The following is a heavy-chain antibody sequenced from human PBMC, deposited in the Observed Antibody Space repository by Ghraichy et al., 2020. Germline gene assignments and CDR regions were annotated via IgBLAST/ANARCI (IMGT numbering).Heavy chain of an antibody. CDR3: VKDRTELLWFGELRLDY. J-gene: IGHJ4*02. Sequence: GGSLRLSCSASGFTFSSYAMHWVRQAPGKGLEYVSAISSNGGSTYYADSVKGRFTISRDNSKNTLYLQMSSLRAEDTAVYYCVKDRTELLWFGELRLDYWGQGTLVTVSS. V-gene: IGHV3-64D*06. CDR2: ISSNGGST. D-gene: IGHD3-10*01. CDR1: GFTFSSYA.